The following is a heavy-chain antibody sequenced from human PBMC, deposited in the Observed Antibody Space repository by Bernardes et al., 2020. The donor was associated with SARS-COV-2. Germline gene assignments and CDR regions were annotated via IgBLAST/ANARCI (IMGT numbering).Heavy chain of an antibody. CDR3: ARQVAPVYGMDV. Sequence: GGSLRLSSQTNSLTCPGHDRKCIRQDPSQGLECVILICSDGSNKYYADSVKGRFTISRDNSKNTLYLQMNSLRAEDTAVYYCARQVAPVYGMDVWCQGTTVTVSS. CDR1: SLTCPGHD. J-gene: IGHJ6*02. V-gene: IGHV3-33*08. D-gene: IGHD2-2*01. CDR2: ICSDGSNK.